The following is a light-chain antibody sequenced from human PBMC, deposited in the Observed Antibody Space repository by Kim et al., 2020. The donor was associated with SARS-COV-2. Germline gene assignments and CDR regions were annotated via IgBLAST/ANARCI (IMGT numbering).Light chain of an antibody. Sequence: LPPGARATLSGRASQSVSRNYLAWYQQKLGQTPRLLIYGASTRAPGIPDRFSGSGSGADFTLTISSLGPEDFAVYYCQHYGGSRYTFGQGTKLEI. CDR3: QHYGGSRYT. V-gene: IGKV3-20*01. CDR2: GAS. CDR1: QSVSRNY. J-gene: IGKJ2*01.